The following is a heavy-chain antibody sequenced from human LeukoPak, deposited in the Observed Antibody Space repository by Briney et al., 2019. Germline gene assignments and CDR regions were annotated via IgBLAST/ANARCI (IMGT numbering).Heavy chain of an antibody. V-gene: IGHV3-30*01. D-gene: IGHD2-15*01. Sequence: ADSVKGRFTISRDNSKNTLYLQMNSLRAEDTAVYYCARPHPYCSGGSCYLDYYYYYGMDVWGQGTTVTVSS. CDR3: ARPHPYCSGGSCYLDYYYYYGMDV. J-gene: IGHJ6*02.